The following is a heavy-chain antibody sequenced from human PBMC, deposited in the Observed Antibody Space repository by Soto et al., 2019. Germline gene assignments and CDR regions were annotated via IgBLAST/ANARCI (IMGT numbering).Heavy chain of an antibody. CDR1: GGSISSYY. Sequence: SETLSLTCTFSGGSISSYYWSWIRQPPGKGLEWIGYIYYSGSTNYNPSLKSRVTISVDTSKNQFSLKLSSVTAADTAVYYCARRKAAQSDWFDPWGQGTLVTVSS. D-gene: IGHD6-6*01. J-gene: IGHJ5*02. CDR3: ARRKAAQSDWFDP. CDR2: IYYSGST. V-gene: IGHV4-59*08.